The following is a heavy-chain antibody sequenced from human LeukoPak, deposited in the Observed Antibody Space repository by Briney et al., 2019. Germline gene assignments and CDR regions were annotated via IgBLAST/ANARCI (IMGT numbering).Heavy chain of an antibody. J-gene: IGHJ4*02. V-gene: IGHV1-2*02. CDR3: ARVFHGYSYGYDY. CDR1: GYTFIGYY. D-gene: IGHD5-18*01. Sequence: ASVKVSCKASGYTFIGYYMHWVRQAPGQGLEWMGWINPNSGGANYAQKFQGRVTMTRDTSISTAYMELSSLRSEDTAVYYCARVFHGYSYGYDYWGQGTLVTVSS. CDR2: INPNSGGA.